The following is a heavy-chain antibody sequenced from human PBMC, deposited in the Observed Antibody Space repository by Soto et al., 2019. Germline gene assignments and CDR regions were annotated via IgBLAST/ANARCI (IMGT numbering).Heavy chain of an antibody. J-gene: IGHJ4*02. Sequence: SVKVSCKASGFTFTDSSMHWVRQAPGQRLEWIGWIVVGSGKTNYAQKFQERVTITRDMSTSTAYMELSSLRSEDTAVYYCAAGDIAAAGTPFDYWGQGTLVTVSS. V-gene: IGHV1-58*02. CDR3: AAGDIAAAGTPFDY. CDR2: IVVGSGKT. D-gene: IGHD6-13*01. CDR1: GFTFTDSS.